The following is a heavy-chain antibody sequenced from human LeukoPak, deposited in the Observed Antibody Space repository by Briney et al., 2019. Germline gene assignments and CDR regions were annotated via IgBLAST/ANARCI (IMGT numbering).Heavy chain of an antibody. J-gene: IGHJ4*02. Sequence: PGGSLRLSCAASGFTFSSYGMHWVRQAPGKGLEWVAFIWYDGNNKFYGDSVKGRFTISRDNSKNTLYLQMNSLRAEDTAVYYCAKVATTVTTSGVGYWGQGTLVTVSS. V-gene: IGHV3-30*02. CDR2: IWYDGNNK. CDR3: AKVATTVTTSGVGY. D-gene: IGHD4-17*01. CDR1: GFTFSSYG.